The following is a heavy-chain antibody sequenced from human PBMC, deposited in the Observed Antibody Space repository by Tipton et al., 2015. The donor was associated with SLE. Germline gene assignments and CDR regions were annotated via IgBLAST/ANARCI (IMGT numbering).Heavy chain of an antibody. Sequence: TLSLTCTVSGGSISSYYWSWIRQPPGKGLEWIGYIYYSGSTNYNPSLKIRVTISVDTSKNQFSLKLSSVTAADTAVYYCARWAGPTVNFDYWGQGPLVTVSS. CDR3: ARWAGPTVNFDY. CDR2: IYYSGST. J-gene: IGHJ4*02. V-gene: IGHV4-59*01. D-gene: IGHD4-11*01. CDR1: GGSISSYY.